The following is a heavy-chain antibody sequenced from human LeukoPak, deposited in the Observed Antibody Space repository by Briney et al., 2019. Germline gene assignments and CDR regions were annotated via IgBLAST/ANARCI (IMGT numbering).Heavy chain of an antibody. V-gene: IGHV3-7*01. D-gene: IGHD1-26*01. CDR2: IKQDGSER. J-gene: IGHJ4*02. CDR1: GFTFSSYW. Sequence: GPLRLSCAASGFTFSSYWMAWVRQAPGQGLEWVANIKQDGSERYYVDSVRGRFTVSRDNARNSVYLQLNSLRVDDTAVYFCVRDTGGIGSYPDFWGQGTLVTVSS. CDR3: VRDTGGIGSYPDF.